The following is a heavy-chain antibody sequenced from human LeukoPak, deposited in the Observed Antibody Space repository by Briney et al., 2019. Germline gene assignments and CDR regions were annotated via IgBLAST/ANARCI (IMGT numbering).Heavy chain of an antibody. Sequence: RASVKVSCKASGYTFTSYDINWMRQATGQGLEWMGWMNPNSGNTGYAQKFQGRVTMTRNTSISTAYMELSSLRSEDTAVYYCAREGVVTAISFDYWGQGTLVTVSS. CDR1: GYTFTSYD. CDR3: AREGVVTAISFDY. CDR2: MNPNSGNT. V-gene: IGHV1-8*01. D-gene: IGHD2-21*02. J-gene: IGHJ4*02.